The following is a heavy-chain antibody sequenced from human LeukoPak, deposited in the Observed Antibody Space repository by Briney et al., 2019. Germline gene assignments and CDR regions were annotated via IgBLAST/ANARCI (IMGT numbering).Heavy chain of an antibody. V-gene: IGHV3-21*01. J-gene: IGHJ4*02. CDR3: ARAQYSSSWSIDY. CDR1: GFIFSSYA. D-gene: IGHD6-13*01. Sequence: SGGSLRLSCAASGFIFSSYAMGWVRQAPGKGLEWVSSISSSSSYIYYADSVKGRFTISRDNAKNSLYLQMNSLRAEDTAVYYCARAQYSSSWSIDYWGQGTLVTVSS. CDR2: ISSSSSYI.